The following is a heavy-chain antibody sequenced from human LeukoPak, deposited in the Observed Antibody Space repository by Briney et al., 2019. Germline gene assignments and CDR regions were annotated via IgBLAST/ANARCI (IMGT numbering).Heavy chain of an antibody. D-gene: IGHD4-11*01. Sequence: PSETLSLTCTVSGGSISSFYWSWLRQPAGKGLEWIGRIYTSGSTNFNPSLKSRVTMSVDTSKNQFSLKLTSVTAADTAVYYCGRETTVTTLPDYWGRGTLVTVRS. V-gene: IGHV4-4*07. CDR2: IYTSGST. CDR3: GRETTVTTLPDY. CDR1: GGSISSFY. J-gene: IGHJ4*02.